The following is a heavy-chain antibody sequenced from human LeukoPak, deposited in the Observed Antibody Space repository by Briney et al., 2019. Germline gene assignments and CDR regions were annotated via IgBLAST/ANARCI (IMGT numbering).Heavy chain of an antibody. CDR1: GGSFSGYY. J-gene: IGHJ5*02. V-gene: IGHV4-34*01. CDR3: ARGILVDTAMVTNWFDP. CDR2: VNHSGST. Sequence: SETVSLTCVVYGGSFSGYYWSWIRQPPGKWLEWIGEVNHSGSTNYNPSLKSRVTISVDTSKNQFSLKLSSVTAADTAVYYCARGILVDTAMVTNWFDPWGQGTLVTVSS. D-gene: IGHD5-18*01.